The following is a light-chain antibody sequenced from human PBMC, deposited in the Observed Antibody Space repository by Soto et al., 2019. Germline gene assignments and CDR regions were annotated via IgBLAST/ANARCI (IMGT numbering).Light chain of an antibody. CDR1: SSNIGAGYD. V-gene: IGLV1-40*01. CDR3: QSYDSSLSGYV. CDR2: DNF. J-gene: IGLJ1*01. Sequence: QSVLTQPPSVSGAPGQRVTISCTGSSSNIGAGYDVHWYQQLPGTAPKLLIYDNFHRPSGVPDRFSGSKSGTSASLAITGLQAEDDADYYCQSYDSSLSGYVFGTGTKLTVL.